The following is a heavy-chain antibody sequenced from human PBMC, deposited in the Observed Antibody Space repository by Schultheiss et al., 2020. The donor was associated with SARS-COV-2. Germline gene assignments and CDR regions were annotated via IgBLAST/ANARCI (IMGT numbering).Heavy chain of an antibody. D-gene: IGHD6-13*01. V-gene: IGHV3-21*01. CDR1: GFTFSSYS. CDR3: AKDPSGGQQLYNWFDP. J-gene: IGHJ5*02. CDR2: ISSSSTYI. Sequence: GGSLRLSCAASGFTFSSYSMNWVRQAPGKGLEWVSSISSSSTYIYYADSVKGRFTISRDNAKNSLFLQMNSLRAEDTAVYYCAKDPSGGQQLYNWFDPWGQGTLVTVSS.